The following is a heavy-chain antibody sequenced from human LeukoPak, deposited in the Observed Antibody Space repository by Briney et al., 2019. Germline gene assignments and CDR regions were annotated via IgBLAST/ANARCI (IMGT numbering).Heavy chain of an antibody. CDR2: IYYSGST. CDR3: ARGKYGHDSLDY. D-gene: IGHD3-22*01. Sequence: SETLSLTCTVSGGSISSYYWGWIRQPPGKGLEWIGSIYYSGSTYYNPSLKSRVTISVDTSKNQFSLKLSSVTAADTAVYYCARGKYGHDSLDYWGQGTLVTVSS. V-gene: IGHV4-39*07. J-gene: IGHJ4*02. CDR1: GGSISSYY.